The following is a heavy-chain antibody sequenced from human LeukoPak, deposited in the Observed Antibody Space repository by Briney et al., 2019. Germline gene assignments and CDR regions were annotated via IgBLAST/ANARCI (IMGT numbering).Heavy chain of an antibody. D-gene: IGHD3-22*01. V-gene: IGHV4-59*01. J-gene: IGHJ4*02. CDR1: GGSISSYY. Sequence: PSETLSLTCTVSGGSISSYYWSWIRQPPGKGLEWIGYIYYSGSTNYNPSLKSRVTISVDTSKNQFSLKLSSVTAADTAVYYCARRSGYYRPVYFDYWGQGTLVTVSS. CDR2: IYYSGST. CDR3: ARRSGYYRPVYFDY.